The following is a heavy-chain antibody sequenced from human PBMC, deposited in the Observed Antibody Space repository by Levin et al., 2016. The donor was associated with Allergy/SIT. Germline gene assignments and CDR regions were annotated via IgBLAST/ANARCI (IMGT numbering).Heavy chain of an antibody. J-gene: IGHJ3*02. V-gene: IGHV4-61*01. CDR1: GDSVTSGSYY. CDR2: MFDSGRT. CDR3: VKVTGRTAGAFEI. D-gene: IGHD1-20*01. Sequence: SETLSLTCTVSGDSVTSGSYYWEWIRQPPGKGLEWIGYMFDSGRTNYNPSLKSRVTISVDTSKNQVSLTLYSVTAADTAVYYCVKVTGRTAGAFEIWGQGTMVTVSS.